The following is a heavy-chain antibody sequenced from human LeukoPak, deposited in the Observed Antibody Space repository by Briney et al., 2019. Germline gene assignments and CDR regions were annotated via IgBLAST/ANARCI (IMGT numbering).Heavy chain of an antibody. CDR2: IWYDGSNK. CDR1: GFTFSSYG. CDR3: ARERMGRYYFDY. J-gene: IGHJ4*02. D-gene: IGHD1-26*01. V-gene: IGHV3-33*01. Sequence: GGSLRLSCAASGFTFSSYGMHWVRQAPGKGLEWVAVIWYDGSNKYYADSVKGRFTISRDNSKNTLYLQMNSLRAEDTAVYYCARERMGRYYFDYWGQGTLGTVSS.